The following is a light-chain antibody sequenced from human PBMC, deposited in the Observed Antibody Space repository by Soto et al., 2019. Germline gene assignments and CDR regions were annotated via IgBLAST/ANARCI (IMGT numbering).Light chain of an antibody. Sequence: DIQMTQSPSTLSASVGDRVTITCRASQSISSWLAWYQQKPGKAPKLLIYKASSLESGVPSRFSGSGSGTEFTLSISSLQPDDFATYHCQQYNSYPLTFGGGTKVEIK. J-gene: IGKJ4*01. CDR2: KAS. CDR1: QSISSW. CDR3: QQYNSYPLT. V-gene: IGKV1-5*03.